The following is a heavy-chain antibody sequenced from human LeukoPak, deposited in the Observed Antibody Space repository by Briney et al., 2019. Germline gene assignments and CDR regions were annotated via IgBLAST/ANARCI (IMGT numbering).Heavy chain of an antibody. Sequence: SETLSLTCAVYGGSFSGYYWSWIRQPPGKGLEWIGEINHSGSTNYNPSLKSRVTISVDTSKNQLSLKLSSVTAADTAVYYCARTAVGKVVRGVFQHWGQGTLVTVSS. CDR3: ARTAVGKVVRGVFQH. J-gene: IGHJ1*01. V-gene: IGHV4-34*01. CDR2: INHSGST. CDR1: GGSFSGYY. D-gene: IGHD3-10*01.